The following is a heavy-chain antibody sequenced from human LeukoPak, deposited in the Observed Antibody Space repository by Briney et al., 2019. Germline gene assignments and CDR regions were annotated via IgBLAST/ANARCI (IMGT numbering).Heavy chain of an antibody. D-gene: IGHD1-20*01. J-gene: IGHJ4*02. Sequence: GGSLRLSSAASGFTFSKYAMMWVRQAPGKGLEWVSAIRGSGGGTEYADSVRGRFTISRDNSKNTLYLQMNSLRAEDTAVYYCAKDLQSFITGTSDYWGQGTLVTVSS. CDR2: IRGSGGGT. CDR1: GFTFSKYA. V-gene: IGHV3-23*01. CDR3: AKDLQSFITGTSDY.